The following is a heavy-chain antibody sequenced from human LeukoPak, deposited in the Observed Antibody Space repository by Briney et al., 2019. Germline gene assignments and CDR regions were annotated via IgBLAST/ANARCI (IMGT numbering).Heavy chain of an antibody. CDR1: GFTFSSYW. V-gene: IGHV4-34*01. D-gene: IGHD3-16*01. CDR2: INHSGST. Sequence: GSLRLSCAASGFTFSSYWMSWVRQPPGKGLEWIGEINHSGSTNYNPSLKSRVTISVDTSKNQFSLKLSSVTAADTAVYYCARGLRKYMTTYYFDYWGQGTLVTVSS. J-gene: IGHJ4*02. CDR3: ARGLRKYMTTYYFDY.